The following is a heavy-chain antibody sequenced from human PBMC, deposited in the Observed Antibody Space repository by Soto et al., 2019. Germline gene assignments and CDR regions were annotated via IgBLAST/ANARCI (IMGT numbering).Heavy chain of an antibody. Sequence: ASVKVSCKVSGYTLTELSMHCVRQAPGKGLEWMGGFDPEDGETIYAQKFQGRVTMTEDTSTDTAYMELSSLRSEDTAVYYCATAELYYDSINAFDIWGQGTMVTVSS. V-gene: IGHV1-24*01. CDR3: ATAELYYDSINAFDI. CDR1: GYTLTELS. J-gene: IGHJ3*02. D-gene: IGHD3-22*01. CDR2: FDPEDGET.